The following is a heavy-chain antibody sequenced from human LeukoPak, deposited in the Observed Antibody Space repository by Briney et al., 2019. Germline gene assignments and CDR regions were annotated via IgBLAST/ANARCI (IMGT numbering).Heavy chain of an antibody. CDR1: GYSISRGYY. D-gene: IGHD3-3*01. V-gene: IGHV4-38-2*01. Sequence: SETLSLTCAVSGYSISRGYYWGWIRQPSGKGLEWIGSIYQSGSTYYNPSLKSRVTISVDTSKNQFSLMLSSVTAADTAVYFCARLRGSTIFGVVILDYYMDVWGKGTTVTVSS. CDR2: IYQSGST. CDR3: ARLRGSTIFGVVILDYYMDV. J-gene: IGHJ6*03.